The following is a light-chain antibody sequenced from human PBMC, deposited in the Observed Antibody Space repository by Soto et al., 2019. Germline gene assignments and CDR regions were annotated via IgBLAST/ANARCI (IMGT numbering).Light chain of an antibody. Sequence: DIQMTQSPSTLSASVGDRVTITCRASQSISSWLAWYQQKPGKAPKLLSYKASSCESGVPSRFSGSRSVTESAITISSLQPDDYATYFCQQYNSIDRRTFGEGTKVEIK. J-gene: IGKJ1*01. CDR1: QSISSW. V-gene: IGKV1-5*03. CDR3: QQYNSIDRRT. CDR2: KAS.